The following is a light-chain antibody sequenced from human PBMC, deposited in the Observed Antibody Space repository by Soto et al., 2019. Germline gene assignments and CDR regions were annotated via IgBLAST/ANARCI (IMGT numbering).Light chain of an antibody. CDR1: QNISNY. CDR2: DVS. CDR3: QQRSNWPRT. V-gene: IGKV3-11*01. J-gene: IGKJ1*01. Sequence: EMDITRSPETLSLTACRSRWPSCRASQNISNYLIWYQQKPGQAPRLLIYDVSNRATGIPARFSVSGSGTDRHPSYICRQPVDSEAYYCQQRSNWPRTFGQGTKVDIK.